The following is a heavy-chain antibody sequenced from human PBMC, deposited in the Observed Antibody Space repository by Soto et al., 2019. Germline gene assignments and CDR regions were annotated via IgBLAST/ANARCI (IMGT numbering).Heavy chain of an antibody. V-gene: IGHV3-53*01. Sequence: GGSLRLSCAASGFTVSSNYMSWVRQAPGKGLEWVSVIYSGGSTYYADSVKGRFTISRDNSKNTLYLQMNSLRAEDTAVYYCRGYCSGGSCRANNWFDPWGQGTLVTVSS. CDR2: IYSGGST. D-gene: IGHD2-15*01. J-gene: IGHJ5*02. CDR3: RGYCSGGSCRANNWFDP. CDR1: GFTVSSNY.